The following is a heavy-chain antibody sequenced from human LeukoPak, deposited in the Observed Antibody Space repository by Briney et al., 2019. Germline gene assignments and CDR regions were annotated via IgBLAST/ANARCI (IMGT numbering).Heavy chain of an antibody. CDR1: GYTFTGYY. J-gene: IGHJ4*02. CDR3: ARDRVLLWFGESYYFDY. CDR2: INTNTGNP. Sequence: ASVKVSCEASGYTFTGYYMHWVRQAPGQGLEWVGWINTNTGNPTYAQGFTGRFVFSLDTSVSTAYLQISSLKAEDTAVYYCARDRVLLWFGESYYFDYWGQGTLVTVSS. D-gene: IGHD3-10*01. V-gene: IGHV7-4-1*02.